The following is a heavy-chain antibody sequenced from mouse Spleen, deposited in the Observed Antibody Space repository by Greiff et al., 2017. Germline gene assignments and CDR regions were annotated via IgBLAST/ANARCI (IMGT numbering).Heavy chain of an antibody. Sequence: EVKLQESGPELVKPGASVKISCKASGYSFTGYYMNWVKQSPEKSLEWIGEINPSTGGTTYNQKFKAKATLTVDKSSSTAYMQLKSLTSEDSAVYYCARSEITYYYAMDYWGQGTSVTVSS. D-gene: IGHD2-4*01. J-gene: IGHJ4*01. CDR2: INPSTGGT. CDR1: GYSFTGYY. V-gene: IGHV1-42*01. CDR3: ARSEITYYYAMDY.